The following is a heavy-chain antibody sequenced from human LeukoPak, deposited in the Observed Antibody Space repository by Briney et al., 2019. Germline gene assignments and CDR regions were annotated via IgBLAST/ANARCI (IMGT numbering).Heavy chain of an antibody. CDR1: GFTFSSYS. J-gene: IGHJ4*02. CDR3: ARDPRYCSSTSCSRRGY. V-gene: IGHV3-21*01. Sequence: GGSLRLSCAASGFTFSSYSMNWVRQAPGKGLEWVSSISSSSGYIYYADSVKGRFTISRDNAKNSLYLQMNSLRAEDAAVYYCARDPRYCSSTSCSRRGYWGQGTLVTVSS. D-gene: IGHD2-2*01. CDR2: ISSSSGYI.